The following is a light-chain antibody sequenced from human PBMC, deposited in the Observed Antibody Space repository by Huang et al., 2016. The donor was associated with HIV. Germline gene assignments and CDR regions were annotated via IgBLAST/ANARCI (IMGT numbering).Light chain of an antibody. CDR2: DAS. J-gene: IGKJ4*01. CDR1: QGIRSY. CDR3: QQINAYPLT. Sequence: DIQLTQSPSSLSASVGDRVTITCRASQGIRSYLAWYQQKSGKAPKLLIYDASSLQSGVPSRFSGSGSGTDFTLTISSLQPEYFATYYCQQINAYPLTFGGGTKVEIK. V-gene: IGKV1-9*01.